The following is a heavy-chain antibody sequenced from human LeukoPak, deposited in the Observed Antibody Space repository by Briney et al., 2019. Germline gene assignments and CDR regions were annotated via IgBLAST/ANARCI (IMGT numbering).Heavy chain of an antibody. CDR2: ISTYNGNT. D-gene: IGHD2-2*02. CDR3: ARDIPHWYFDL. V-gene: IGHV1-18*01. CDR1: GYTFTSSG. J-gene: IGHJ2*01. Sequence: ASVNVSCKASGYTFTSSGISWVRQAPGQGLEWMGWISTYNGNTNYAQKLQGRVTMTTDTSTSTAYMELRSLRSDDTAVYYCARDIPHWYFDLWGRGTLVTVSS.